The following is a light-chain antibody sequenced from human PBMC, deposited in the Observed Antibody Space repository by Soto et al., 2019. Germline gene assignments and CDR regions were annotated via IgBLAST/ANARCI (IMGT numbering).Light chain of an antibody. V-gene: IGLV2-23*01. CDR2: EGN. CDR1: SSDIGSYNL. CDR3: RSYAGSNNVV. Sequence: QSALTQPASVSGSPGQSITISCTGTSSDIGSYNLVSWYQQHPGKAPKLMIDEGNKRPSVVSNRFFGSKSGNTASLTISGLQAEDEADYYCRSYAGSNNVVFGGGTMPT. J-gene: IGLJ2*01.